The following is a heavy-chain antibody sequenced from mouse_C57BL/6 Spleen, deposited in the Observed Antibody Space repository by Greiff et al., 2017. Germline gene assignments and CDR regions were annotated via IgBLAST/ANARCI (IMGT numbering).Heavy chain of an antibody. D-gene: IGHD3-2*02. CDR3: ARSRDSSGYDAMDY. CDR2: IYPGSGST. V-gene: IGHV1-55*01. J-gene: IGHJ4*01. CDR1: GYTFTSYW. Sequence: QVQLQQPGAELVKPGASVKMSCKASGYTFTSYWITWVKQRPGQGLEWIGDIYPGSGSTNYNEKFKSKATLTVDTSSSTADMQLRSLASEGSAVDDCARSRDSSGYDAMDYGGQGTSVTVSS.